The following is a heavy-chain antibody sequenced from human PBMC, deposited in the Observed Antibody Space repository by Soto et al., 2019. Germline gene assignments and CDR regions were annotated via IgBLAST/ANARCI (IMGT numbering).Heavy chain of an antibody. CDR2: ISGDRSYI. CDR3: VRDLSAYNLFDL. CDR1: GFYFVSYT. V-gene: IGHV3-21*01. Sequence: GGSLRLSCAASGFYFVSYTMNWVRQAPGKGLEWVSSISGDRSYIYYADSVKGRFTISRDNAKNSLFLQMNSLRVEDTAVYYFVRDLSAYNLFDLCGPGTLVTVSS. J-gene: IGHJ5*01.